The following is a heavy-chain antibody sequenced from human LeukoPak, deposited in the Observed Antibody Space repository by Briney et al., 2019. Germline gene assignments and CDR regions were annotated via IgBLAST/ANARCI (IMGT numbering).Heavy chain of an antibody. CDR1: GVSISSSSYY. CDR2: IYSSGST. V-gene: IGHV4-39*06. J-gene: IGHJ4*02. Sequence: SETLSLTCTVSGVSISSSSYYWGWIRQPPGKGLEWIGSIYSSGSTYYNPSLKSRVTISVDTSKKQFTLKLSSVTAADTTVYYCAKEGTYTYGASDFDYWGQGTLVTVSS. D-gene: IGHD4/OR15-4a*01. CDR3: AKEGTYTYGASDFDY.